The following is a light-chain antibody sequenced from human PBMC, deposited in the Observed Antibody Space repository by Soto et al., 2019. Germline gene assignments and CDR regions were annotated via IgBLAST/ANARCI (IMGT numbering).Light chain of an antibody. CDR1: STDVGAYNY. Sequence: QSALTPPPSASGSPGQSVTISSTGTSTDVGAYNYVSWYQQHEGKAPELVIYEVTKPPSGVPDRVSGSKSANTASLTVSGLPDEYEAVYYCSSFAARNTWVFGGGTKVTVL. CDR2: EVT. J-gene: IGLJ3*02. V-gene: IGLV2-8*01. CDR3: SSFAARNTWV.